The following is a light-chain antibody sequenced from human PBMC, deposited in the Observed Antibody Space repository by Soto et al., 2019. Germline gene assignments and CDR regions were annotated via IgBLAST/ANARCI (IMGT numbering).Light chain of an antibody. J-gene: IGLJ1*01. CDR2: EVR. V-gene: IGLV2-14*01. Sequence: QSVLTQPASVSGSPGQSITISCTGTSSDIGRYNYVSWYQQHPGKVPKLIISEVRNRPSGVSDRFSGSKSGNSASLTISGLQDGDEADYYCSSYTTSIDLYVFGAGTKVTVL. CDR3: SSYTTSIDLYV. CDR1: SSDIGRYNY.